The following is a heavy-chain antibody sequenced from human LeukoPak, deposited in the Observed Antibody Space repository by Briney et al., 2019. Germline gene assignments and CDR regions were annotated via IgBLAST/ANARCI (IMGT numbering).Heavy chain of an antibody. J-gene: IGHJ6*03. CDR1: GGTFSSYA. V-gene: IGHV1-69*06. Sequence: SVEVSCKASGGTFSSYAISWVRQAPGQGLEWMGGIIPIFGTANYAQKFQGRVTITADKSTSTAYMELSSLRSEDTAVYYCAREDTYYDFWSGYMDVWGKGTTVTVSS. CDR2: IIPIFGTA. D-gene: IGHD3-3*01. CDR3: AREDTYYDFWSGYMDV.